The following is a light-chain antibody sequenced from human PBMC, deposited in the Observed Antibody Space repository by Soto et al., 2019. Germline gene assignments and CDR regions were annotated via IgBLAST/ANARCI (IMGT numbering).Light chain of an antibody. Sequence: EIVMTQSPATLSVSPGERVTLSCRARQSVGSNLAWYQQKPGQAPRLLIYAVSTRATGVPDRFSGSGSGTDFTLTISRLEPEDFAVYYCQQYGSSGTFGQGTKV. CDR3: QQYGSSGT. CDR1: QSVGSN. V-gene: IGKV3-20*01. J-gene: IGKJ1*01. CDR2: AVS.